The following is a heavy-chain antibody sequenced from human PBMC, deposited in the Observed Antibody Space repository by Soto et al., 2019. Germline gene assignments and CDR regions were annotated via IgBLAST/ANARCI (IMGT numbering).Heavy chain of an antibody. CDR1: GGSISSSSYH. J-gene: IGHJ6*02. Sequence: SETLSLTCTVSGGSISSSSYHWGWIRQPPGKGLEWIGSIYYSGSTYYNPSLKSRVTISVDTSKNQFSLKLSSVTAADTAVYYCARPVPAAPGGYYYYGMDVWGQGTTVTVSS. CDR3: ARPVPAAPGGYYYYGMDV. D-gene: IGHD2-2*01. CDR2: IYYSGST. V-gene: IGHV4-39*01.